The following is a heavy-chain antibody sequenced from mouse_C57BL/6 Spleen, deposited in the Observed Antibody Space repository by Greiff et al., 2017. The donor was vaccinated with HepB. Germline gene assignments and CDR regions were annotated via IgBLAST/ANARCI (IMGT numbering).Heavy chain of an antibody. J-gene: IGHJ2*01. D-gene: IGHD1-1*01. CDR2: IHPNSGST. CDR1: GYTFTSYW. V-gene: IGHV1-64*01. Sequence: QVQLQQPGAELVKPGASVKLSCKASGYTFTSYWMHWVKQRPGQGLEWIGMIHPNSGSTNYNEKFKSKATLTVDKSSSTAYMQLSSLTSEDSAVYYCARKFVTTVGAGYWGQGTTLTVSS. CDR3: ARKFVTTVGAGY.